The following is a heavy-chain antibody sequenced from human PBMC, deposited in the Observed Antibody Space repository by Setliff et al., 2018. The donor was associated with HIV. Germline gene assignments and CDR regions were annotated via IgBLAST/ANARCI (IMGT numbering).Heavy chain of an antibody. CDR1: GFSITTSGVG. CDR3: ANIKHHLGGSIVSALDV. V-gene: IGHV2-5*02. J-gene: IGHJ3*01. CDR2: IYWDDDK. Sequence: SGPTLVNPSPPVTLTCSLSGFSITTSGVGVGWVRQPPGKALEWLALIYWDDDKRYSPSLRSRLTIIKDTSRNQVVLTMNNVDPVDTATYYCANIKHHLGGSIVSALDVWGQGTKVTVSS. D-gene: IGHD3-16*02.